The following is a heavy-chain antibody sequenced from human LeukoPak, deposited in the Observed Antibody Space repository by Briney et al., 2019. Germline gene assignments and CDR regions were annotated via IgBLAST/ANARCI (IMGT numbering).Heavy chain of an antibody. CDR1: GFTFSSYW. Sequence: PGGSLRLSCAASGFTFSSYWMSWVRQAPGKGLEWVANIKQDGSEKYYVDSVKGRFTISRDNAKNSLYLQMNSLTAEDTAVYYCARGDYDFWSGYSYFDYWGQGTLVTVSS. CDR2: IKQDGSEK. J-gene: IGHJ4*02. CDR3: ARGDYDFWSGYSYFDY. V-gene: IGHV3-7*01. D-gene: IGHD3-3*01.